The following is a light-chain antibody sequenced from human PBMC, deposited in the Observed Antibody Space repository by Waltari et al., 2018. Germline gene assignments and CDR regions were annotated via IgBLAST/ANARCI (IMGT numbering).Light chain of an antibody. CDR2: DDN. V-gene: IGLV2-23*01. CDR3: CSYAGSYTWV. J-gene: IGLJ3*02. CDR1: SSDLVHYNL. Sequence: QSALTQPASVSGSPGQSITISCTVTSSDLVHYNLVSWYQQYPGKAPNVMIYDDNRRPAGVSDRFSGSKYGNTAALTISGVQAEDEADYCCCSYAGSYTWVFGGGTKLTVL.